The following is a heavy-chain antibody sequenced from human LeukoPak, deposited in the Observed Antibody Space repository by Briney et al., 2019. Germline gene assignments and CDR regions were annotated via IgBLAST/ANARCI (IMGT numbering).Heavy chain of an antibody. CDR3: VHSSGWYGGYAFDI. V-gene: IGHV5-51*01. CDR2: VYPGDSDT. D-gene: IGHD6-19*01. CDR1: GYSFTSYW. Sequence: GESLKISCKGSGYSFTSYWIGWVRQMPGKGLERMGIVYPGDSDTRYSPSFQGQVTISADKSSSTAYLQWSSLRASDTAMYYCVHSSGWYGGYAFDIWGQGTMVTVSS. J-gene: IGHJ3*02.